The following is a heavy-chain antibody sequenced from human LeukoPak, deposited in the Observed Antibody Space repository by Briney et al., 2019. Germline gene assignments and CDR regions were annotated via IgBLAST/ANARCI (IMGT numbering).Heavy chain of an antibody. D-gene: IGHD3-16*01. CDR3: ARGSHRLYDYVWGTYESKDY. CDR1: GYTFTNYG. Sequence: VKVSCKASGYTFTNYGISWVRQAPGQGLEWMGWISGYNANTNYVQKFQGRVTMTTDTSTHTAYMELRSLRSDDTAVYYCARGSHRLYDYVWGTYESKDYWGQGTLVTVSS. J-gene: IGHJ4*02. CDR2: ISGYNANT. V-gene: IGHV1-18*01.